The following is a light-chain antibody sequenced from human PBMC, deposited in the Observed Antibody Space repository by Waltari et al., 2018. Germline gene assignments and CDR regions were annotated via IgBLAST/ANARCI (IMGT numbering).Light chain of an antibody. CDR3: QQSYSTLRT. CDR2: AAS. J-gene: IGKJ3*01. V-gene: IGKV1-39*01. CDR1: QSISSY. Sequence: DIQMTQSPSSLSASVGDRVTITCRASQSISSYLNWYQQKPGKAPKLLIYAASSLQSGVPSRFSGCGSGTDFTLTISSLQPEDFATYYCQQSYSTLRTFGPGTKVDIK.